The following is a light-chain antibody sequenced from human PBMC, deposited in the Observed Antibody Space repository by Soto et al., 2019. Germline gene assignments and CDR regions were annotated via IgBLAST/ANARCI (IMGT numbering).Light chain of an antibody. J-gene: IGKJ1*01. CDR2: DAS. CDR3: QQYNSYSST. Sequence: DIHMTQSPSTLSASVGDRVTITCGASQSISSWLAWYKQKPGKAPKLLIYDASILESGVPSRFSGVGSGTDFTLTISSLQPDDFATYYCQQYNSYSSTFGEGTKVDI. CDR1: QSISSW. V-gene: IGKV1-5*01.